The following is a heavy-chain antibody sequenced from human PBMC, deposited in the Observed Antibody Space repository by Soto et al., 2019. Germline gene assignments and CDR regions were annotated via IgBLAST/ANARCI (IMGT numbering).Heavy chain of an antibody. CDR3: GRDGSGWPSWFDP. J-gene: IGHJ5*02. Sequence: QVQLVQSGAEVKKPGSSVKVSCKASGGTFRNYAISWVRQAPGQGLEWMGGIIPIFGTANYAQKFQGRVSXPXDEXTSRGYRELSSLRAEDTAVYYCGRDGSGWPSWFDPWGQGTLVTVSS. V-gene: IGHV1-69*05. D-gene: IGHD6-19*01. CDR1: GGTFRNYA. CDR2: IIPIFGTA.